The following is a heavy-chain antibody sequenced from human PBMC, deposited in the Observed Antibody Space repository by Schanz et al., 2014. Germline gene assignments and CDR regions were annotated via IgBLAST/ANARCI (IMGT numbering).Heavy chain of an antibody. CDR3: RLWFGELYYGMDV. D-gene: IGHD3-10*01. V-gene: IGHV3-30*19. CDR2: TSTDGTKT. J-gene: IGHJ6*02. Sequence: QVQLVESGGGVVQPGRSLRLSCAASGFTFSAYGMHWVRQAPGKGLEWVAVTSTDGTKTYYAASVRGRFTISRDNSKNTVYLQMNSLRSEDTAVYYCRLWFGELYYGMDVWGQGTTVTVSS. CDR1: GFTFSAYG.